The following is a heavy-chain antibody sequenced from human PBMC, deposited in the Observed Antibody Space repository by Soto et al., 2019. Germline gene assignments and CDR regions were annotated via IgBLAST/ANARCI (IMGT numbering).Heavy chain of an antibody. CDR1: GFTFANYA. D-gene: IGHD1-26*01. CDR3: AKDTSTGVGSTTYFDY. V-gene: IGHV3-9*01. CDR2: ITWNSDNV. Sequence: EVQLVESGGDLVQPGRSLRLACTASGFTFANYAMHWVRQAPGKGLEWVSGITWNSDNVALAVSVQGRFTISRDNAKRSLYLEMNSLRPDDTALYCCAKDTSTGVGSTTYFDYWGQGTLVTVSS. J-gene: IGHJ4*02.